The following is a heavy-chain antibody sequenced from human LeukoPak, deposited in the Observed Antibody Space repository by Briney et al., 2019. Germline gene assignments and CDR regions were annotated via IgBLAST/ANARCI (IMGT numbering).Heavy chain of an antibody. V-gene: IGHV3-72*01. CDR3: ARGQYCSSTSCYGTDAFDI. J-gene: IGHJ3*02. D-gene: IGHD2-2*01. Sequence: GGSLRRSCAASGFTFSDHYMDWVRQAPGKGLEWVGRTRNKANSYTTEYAASVKGRFTISRDDSKNSLYLQMNSLKTEDTAVYYCARGQYCSSTSCYGTDAFDIWGQGTMVTVSS. CDR1: GFTFSDHY. CDR2: TRNKANSYTT.